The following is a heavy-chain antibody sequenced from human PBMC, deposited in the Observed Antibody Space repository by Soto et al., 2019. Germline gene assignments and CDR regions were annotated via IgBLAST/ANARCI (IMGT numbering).Heavy chain of an antibody. CDR3: ATHPPYGPLDH. D-gene: IGHD4-17*01. J-gene: IGHJ4*02. CDR2: IYYSENT. V-gene: IGHV4-39*01. Sequence: PSETPSLTCTVSGCSICSSSNHWGWIRQPPGKGLEWIGNIYYSENTYYNPSLKSRVTISVDTSKNQFSLRLTSVTAADTAVYYCATHPPYGPLDHWGQGTLVTVSS. CDR1: GCSICSSSNH.